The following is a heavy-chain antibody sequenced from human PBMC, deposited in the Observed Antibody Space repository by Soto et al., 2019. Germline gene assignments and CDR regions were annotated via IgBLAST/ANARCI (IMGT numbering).Heavy chain of an antibody. Sequence: PGESLKISCKGSGYSFTSYWSGWVRQMPGKGLEWMGIIYPGDSDTRYSPSFQGQVTISADKSISTAYLQWSSLKASDTAMYYCARLRRWELLPKRPRYFDYWGQGTLVTVSS. CDR1: GYSFTSYW. V-gene: IGHV5-51*01. CDR3: ARLRRWELLPKRPRYFDY. D-gene: IGHD1-26*01. J-gene: IGHJ4*02. CDR2: IYPGDSDT.